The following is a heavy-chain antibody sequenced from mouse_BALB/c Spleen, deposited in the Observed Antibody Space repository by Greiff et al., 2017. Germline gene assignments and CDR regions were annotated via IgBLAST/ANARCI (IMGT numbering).Heavy chain of an antibody. D-gene: IGHD2-4*01. V-gene: IGHV5-17*02. CDR3: AREGIYYDYPFDY. Sequence: EVQLVESGGGLVQPGGSRKLSCAASGFTFSSFGMHWVRQAPEKGLEWVAYISSGSSTIYYADTVKGRFTISRDNPKNTLFLQMTSLRSEDTAMYYCAREGIYYDYPFDYWGQGTTLTVSS. CDR2: ISSGSSTI. J-gene: IGHJ2*01. CDR1: GFTFSSFG.